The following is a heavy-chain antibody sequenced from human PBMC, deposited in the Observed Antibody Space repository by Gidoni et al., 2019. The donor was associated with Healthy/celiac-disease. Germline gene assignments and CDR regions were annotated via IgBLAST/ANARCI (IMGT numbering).Heavy chain of an antibody. V-gene: IGHV3-23*01. J-gene: IGHJ3*02. D-gene: IGHD3-3*01. CDR1: GFTFSSYA. Sequence: EVQLLESGGGLVQPGGSLRLSCAASGFTFSSYAMSWVRQAPGKGLEWVSAISGSGGSTYYADSVKGRFTISRDNSKNTLYLQMNSLRAEDTAVYYCAKDGGYYDFWSGPSDAFDIWGQGTMVTVSS. CDR2: ISGSGGST. CDR3: AKDGGYYDFWSGPSDAFDI.